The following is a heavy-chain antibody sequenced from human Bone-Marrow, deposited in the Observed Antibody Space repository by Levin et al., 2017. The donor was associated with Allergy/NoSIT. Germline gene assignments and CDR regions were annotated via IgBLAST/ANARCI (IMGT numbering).Heavy chain of an antibody. D-gene: IGHD3-9*01. J-gene: IGHJ4*02. Sequence: AGGSLRLSCAASGFTFSDHYMDWVRQAPGKGLEWVAVTRNKDNKYTTEYAASVKGRFTVSRDESKNSMFLQMNSLKSEDTAVYYCTRCVRVNDDWSNDYWGQGTLVTVSS. CDR2: TRNKDNKYTT. CDR1: GFTFSDHY. CDR3: TRCVRVNDDWSNDY. V-gene: IGHV3-72*01.